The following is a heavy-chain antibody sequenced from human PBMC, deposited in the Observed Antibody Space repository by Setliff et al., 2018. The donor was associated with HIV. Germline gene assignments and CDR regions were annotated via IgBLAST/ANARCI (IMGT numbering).Heavy chain of an antibody. V-gene: IGHV3-7*03. CDR2: INPDGSEQ. Sequence: GESLKISCIGSGFTFSDSWMTWVRQAPGKGLEWVANINPDGSEQFYVDSLRGRFTISRDNAKNSVYLQVNNLKAEDTAVYYCARQDLGAYAPLRYWGQGTLVTVSS. CDR3: ARQDLGAYAPLRY. D-gene: IGHD5-12*01. CDR1: GFTFSDSW. J-gene: IGHJ4*02.